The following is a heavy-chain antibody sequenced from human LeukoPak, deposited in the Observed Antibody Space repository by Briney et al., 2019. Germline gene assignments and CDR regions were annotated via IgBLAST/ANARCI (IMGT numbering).Heavy chain of an antibody. Sequence: SETLSLTCAVYGGSFSGYYWSWIRQPPGKGLEWIGETNHSGSTNYNPSLKSRVTISVDTSKNQFSLKLSSVTAADTAVYYCARRSAAAGRGAFDIWGQGTMVTVSS. CDR2: TNHSGST. J-gene: IGHJ3*02. CDR3: ARRSAAAGRGAFDI. D-gene: IGHD6-13*01. V-gene: IGHV4-34*01. CDR1: GGSFSGYY.